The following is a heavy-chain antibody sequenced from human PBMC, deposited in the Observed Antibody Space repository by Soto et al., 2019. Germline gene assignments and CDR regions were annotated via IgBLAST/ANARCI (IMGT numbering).Heavy chain of an antibody. D-gene: IGHD2-2*01. CDR3: ARRAELVPAAKSYYYYYYFMDV. CDR2: IYYSGST. CDR1: GGSSSSYY. V-gene: IGHV4-59*08. J-gene: IGHJ6*03. Sequence: SETLSLTCTVSGGSSSSYYWSWIRQPPGKGLEWIGYIYYSGSTNYNPSLKSRVTISVDTSKNQFSLKLSSVTAADTAVYYCARRAELVPAAKSYYYYYYFMDVWGKGTTVTVSS.